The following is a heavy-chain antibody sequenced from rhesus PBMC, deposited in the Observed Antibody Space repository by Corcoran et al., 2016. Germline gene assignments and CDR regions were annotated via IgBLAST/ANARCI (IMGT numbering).Heavy chain of an antibody. J-gene: IGHJ4*01. D-gene: IGHD4-35*01. Sequence: EVQLVHSGVEVKRPGESLKIPCKTSGYTFTRYWISWVRKMPGKGLVWMGAIDPVDSETQYGPYCQGQVTISVDKSISTAYLQWSSLKASDAARYDWAKGQSVNFDYWGQGVLVTGSS. CDR1: GYTFTRYW. CDR2: IDPVDSET. CDR3: AKGQSVNFDY. V-gene: IGHV5-20*02.